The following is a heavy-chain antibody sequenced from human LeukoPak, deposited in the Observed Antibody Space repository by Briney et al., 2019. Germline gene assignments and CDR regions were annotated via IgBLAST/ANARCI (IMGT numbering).Heavy chain of an antibody. CDR2: ISYSGST. CDR1: GGSISSSSYY. Sequence: PSETLSLTCIVSGGSISSSSYYWGWIRQPPGQGLEWIGIISYSGSTYYNPSLKSRVTISVDTSKNQFSLKLSSVTAADTAVYYCARRIAVAGKTTAISDYWGQGTLVTVSS. CDR3: ARRIAVAGKTTAISDY. J-gene: IGHJ4*02. D-gene: IGHD6-19*01. V-gene: IGHV4-39*01.